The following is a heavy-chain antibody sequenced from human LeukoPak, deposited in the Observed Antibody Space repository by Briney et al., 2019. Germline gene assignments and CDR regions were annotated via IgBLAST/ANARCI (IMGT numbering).Heavy chain of an antibody. CDR3: ARETPYSNTWTDFDF. D-gene: IGHD6-13*01. CDR2: INHSGST. CDR1: GGSFSGYY. Sequence: IPSETLSLTCAVYGGSFSGYYWSWIRQPPGKGLEWIGEINHSGSTNYNPSLKSRVTISVDTSKNQFSLKLSSVTAADTAVYYCARETPYSNTWTDFDFWGQGTLVTVSS. V-gene: IGHV4-34*01. J-gene: IGHJ4*02.